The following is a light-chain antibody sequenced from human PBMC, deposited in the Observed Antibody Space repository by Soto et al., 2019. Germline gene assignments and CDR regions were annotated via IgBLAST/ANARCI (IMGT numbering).Light chain of an antibody. J-gene: IGLJ3*02. CDR1: SIGSKI. CDR2: DNS. CDR3: KVWDSGSDHPGV. Sequence: SSELTQTPSVSVAPGQTATITCWGNSIGSKIVHWYQQRPGQAPVVVVYDNSDRPSGIPERFSGSNSGNTATLTITRVEAGDDADYYCKVWDSGSDHPGVFGGGTKLTVL. V-gene: IGLV3-21*02.